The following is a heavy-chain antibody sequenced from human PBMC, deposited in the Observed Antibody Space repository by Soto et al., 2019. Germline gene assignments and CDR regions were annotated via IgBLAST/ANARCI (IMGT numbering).Heavy chain of an antibody. CDR1: GSSFIRYW. Sequence: ESLKISCKGYGSSFIRYWIGWVRQMPGKGLEWMGIIYPGDSDTRYSPSFQGQVTISADKSISTAYLQWSSLKASDTAMYYCARLGAARDPKNYYYYGMDVWGQGTTVTVSS. J-gene: IGHJ6*02. CDR3: ARLGAARDPKNYYYYGMDV. V-gene: IGHV5-51*01. D-gene: IGHD6-6*01. CDR2: IYPGDSDT.